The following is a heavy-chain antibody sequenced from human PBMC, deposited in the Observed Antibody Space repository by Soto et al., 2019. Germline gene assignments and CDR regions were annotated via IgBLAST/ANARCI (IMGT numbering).Heavy chain of an antibody. CDR1: GGAFSRYT. D-gene: IGHD2-2*01. J-gene: IGHJ5*02. CDR3: AREGVVVPAAIWFDP. CDR2: IIPILGIA. Sequence: SVKVSWKASGGAFSRYTISWVRQAPGQGLEWMGRIIPILGIANYAQKFQGRVTITADKSTSTAYMELSSLRSEDTAVYYCAREGVVVPAAIWFDPWGQGTLVTVSS. V-gene: IGHV1-69*04.